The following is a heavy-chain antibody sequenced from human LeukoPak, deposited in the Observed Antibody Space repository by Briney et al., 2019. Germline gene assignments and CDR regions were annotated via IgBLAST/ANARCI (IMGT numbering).Heavy chain of an antibody. V-gene: IGHV3-33*01. J-gene: IGHJ4*02. CDR1: GFTFSSYG. Sequence: PGMSPTLSCAASGFTFSSYGVHWVRQAPGKGLEWVALIWYDGNNKYYADSVQGRFTISRDNSKNTLYLQMNSLRAEDTAVYYCARDEGNYFDYWGQGTLVTVSS. CDR3: ARDEGNYFDY. CDR2: IWYDGNNK.